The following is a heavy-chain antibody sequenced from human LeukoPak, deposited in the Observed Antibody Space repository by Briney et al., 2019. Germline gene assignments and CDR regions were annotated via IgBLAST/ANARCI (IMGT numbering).Heavy chain of an antibody. J-gene: IGHJ4*02. CDR2: IYYSGIT. CDR3: ARDRGSLGGFDY. V-gene: IGHV4-61*08. CDR1: GGSISSGDYY. Sequence: SETLSLTCTVSGGSISSGDYYWSWIRQPPGKGLEWIGYIYYSGITNYNPSLKSRVTISVDTSKNQLSLRLSSVTAADTAVYYCARDRGSLGGFDYWGQGTLVTVSS. D-gene: IGHD3-16*01.